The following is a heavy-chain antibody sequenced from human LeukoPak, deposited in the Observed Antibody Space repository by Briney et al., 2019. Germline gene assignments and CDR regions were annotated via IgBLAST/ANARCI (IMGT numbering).Heavy chain of an antibody. CDR3: AKGRYCSSTSCSYYYYYYMDV. CDR2: ISSSSTYT. V-gene: IGHV3-21*04. CDR1: GFTFSSYS. Sequence: PGGSLRLSCAASGFTFSSYSMNWVRQAPGKGLEWVSFISSSSTYTYYGDSMKGRVNISRDNAKNSLYLQMNSLRAEDTAVYYCAKGRYCSSTSCSYYYYYYMDVWGKGTTVTISS. D-gene: IGHD2-2*01. J-gene: IGHJ6*03.